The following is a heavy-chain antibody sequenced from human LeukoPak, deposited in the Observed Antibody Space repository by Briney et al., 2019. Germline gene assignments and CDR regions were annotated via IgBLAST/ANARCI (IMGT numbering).Heavy chain of an antibody. J-gene: IGHJ6*02. D-gene: IGHD2-2*02. CDR3: AVGYCSSTSCYSALRAGYYYGMDV. V-gene: IGHV4-39*01. CDR2: IYYSGST. Sequence: SETLSLTCTVSGGSISSSSYYWGWIRQPPGKGLEWIGSIYYSGSTYYNPSLKSRVTISVDTSKNQFSLKLSSVTAADTAVYYCAVGYCSSTSCYSALRAGYYYGMDVWGQGTTVTVSS. CDR1: GGSISSSSYY.